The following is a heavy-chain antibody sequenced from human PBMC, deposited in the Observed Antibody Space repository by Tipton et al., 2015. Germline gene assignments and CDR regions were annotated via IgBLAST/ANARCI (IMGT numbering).Heavy chain of an antibody. CDR2: ISWNSGSI. CDR1: GFTFTSYW. Sequence: RSLRLSCAASGFTFTSYWMHWVRQAPGKGLVWVSGISWNSGSIGYADSVKGRFTISRDNAKNSLYLQMNGLRAEDTALYYCARHRGVGGLADYWGRGTLVTVSS. J-gene: IGHJ4*02. D-gene: IGHD3-10*01. V-gene: IGHV3-9*01. CDR3: ARHRGVGGLADY.